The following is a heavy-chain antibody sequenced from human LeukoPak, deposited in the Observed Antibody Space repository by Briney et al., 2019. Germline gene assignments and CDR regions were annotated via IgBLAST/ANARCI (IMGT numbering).Heavy chain of an antibody. CDR1: GFTFTSHD. D-gene: IGHD6-19*01. J-gene: IGHJ4*02. CDR3: ARVGRESSTGWLDY. CDR2: INVKSGAT. V-gene: IGHV1-2*06. Sequence: ASVNVSCKASGFTFTSHDFNWVRQAPGQGPEWMGRINVKSGATDYAQKFQGRVTVTRDTSISTAYMELSSLRSDDTAVYYCARVGRESSTGWLDYWGQGTLVTVSS.